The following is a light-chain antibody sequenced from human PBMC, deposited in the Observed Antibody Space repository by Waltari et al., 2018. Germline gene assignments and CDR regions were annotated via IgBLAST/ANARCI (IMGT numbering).Light chain of an antibody. CDR1: QSVSSF. V-gene: IGKV3-15*01. CDR2: GAS. CDR3: QQYNDWPPLT. Sequence: EVVMTQSPATLSVSPGERATLSCRASQSVSSFVAWYQQKPVQAPRLLIYGASTRATGIPARFSGSGSGTEFTLTISSLQSEDFAVYYCQQYNDWPPLTFGGGTKVEIK. J-gene: IGKJ4*01.